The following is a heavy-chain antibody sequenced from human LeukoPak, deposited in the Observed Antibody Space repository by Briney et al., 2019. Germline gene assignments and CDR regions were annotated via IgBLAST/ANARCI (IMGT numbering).Heavy chain of an antibody. CDR3: ARDSSPRYSGYDWVY. CDR2: INQDGSQT. CDR1: GFAFSDYW. Sequence: GGSLRLSCTASGFAFSDYWMSWVRQAPGKGLEWLANINQDGSQTSYEDSVRGRFTVSRDNAKNSLYLQMNSLRADDTAVYYCARDSSPRYSGYDWVYWGRGTLVTVSS. J-gene: IGHJ4*02. D-gene: IGHD5-12*01. V-gene: IGHV3-7*01.